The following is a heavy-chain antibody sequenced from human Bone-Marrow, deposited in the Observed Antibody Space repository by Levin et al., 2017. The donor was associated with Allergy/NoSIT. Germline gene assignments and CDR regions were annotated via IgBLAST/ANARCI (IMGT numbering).Heavy chain of an antibody. Sequence: GGSLRLSCAASGFTFSSYGMHWVRQAPGKGLEWVAVIWYDGSNKYYADSVKGRFTISRDNSKNTLYLQMNSLRAEDTAVYYCAREGYYDTIYYYYYYMDVWGKGTTVTVSS. CDR3: AREGYYDTIYYYYYYMDV. CDR2: IWYDGSNK. J-gene: IGHJ6*03. CDR1: GFTFSSYG. V-gene: IGHV3-33*01. D-gene: IGHD3-9*01.